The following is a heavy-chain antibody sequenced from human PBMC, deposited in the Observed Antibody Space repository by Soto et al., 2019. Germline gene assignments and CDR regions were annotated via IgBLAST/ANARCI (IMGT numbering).Heavy chain of an antibody. V-gene: IGHV4-30-2*01. CDR2: IHHSGNT. CDR3: ASFFSAGAFDDY. J-gene: IGHJ4*02. Sequence: QLQLQESGSGLVKPSQSLSLTCVVSGGSISSGGYSWSWIRQPPGKGLEDIGYIHHSGNTFYHPYLKSRVTMAVDSSKNQVSLTLNSVTAADTAVYSCASFFSAGAFDDYWGQGTLFTVSS. CDR1: GGSISSGGYS. D-gene: IGHD6-13*01.